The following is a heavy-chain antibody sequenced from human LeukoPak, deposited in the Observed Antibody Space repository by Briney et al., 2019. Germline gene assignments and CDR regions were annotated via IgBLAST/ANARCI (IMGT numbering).Heavy chain of an antibody. CDR2: IFRTGST. CDR3: VRDPAILTGLGDAFDL. D-gene: IGHD3-9*01. V-gene: IGHV4-38-2*02. CDR1: DYSISSGYY. Sequence: SETLSLTCTVSDYSISSGYYWGWIRPPPGKGLEWIGSIFRTGSTYYNPSLKSRVTLSVDTSKSQLSLRLTSVTAADAAVYYCVRDPAILTGLGDAFDLWGQGTMVTVSS. J-gene: IGHJ3*01.